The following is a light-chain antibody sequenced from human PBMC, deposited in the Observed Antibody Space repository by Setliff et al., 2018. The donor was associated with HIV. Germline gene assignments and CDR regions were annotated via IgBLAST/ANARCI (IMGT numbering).Light chain of an antibody. Sequence: ALAQPASVSGSPGQSIAISCTGSSSDVGGFNSVSWYQQHPDKAPKLIVYEVTNRPSEVSDRFFGSKSGNTASLTISGLQTEDEADYYCLSYTTTTPSPYVFGTGTKVTVL. J-gene: IGLJ1*01. CDR1: SSDVGGFNS. V-gene: IGLV2-14*03. CDR2: EVT. CDR3: LSYTTTTPSPYV.